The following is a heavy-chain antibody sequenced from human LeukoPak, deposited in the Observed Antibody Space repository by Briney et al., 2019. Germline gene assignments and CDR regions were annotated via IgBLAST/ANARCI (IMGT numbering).Heavy chain of an antibody. CDR2: ISANSGNT. Sequence: ASVKVSCKASGYTFTSYDISWVRQAPGQGLEWMGWISANSGNTNSAQKFQARVTMTTDTSTSTAYMELRSLRSDDTAVYYCARYCHSSSCSKYYYYYYYMDVWGRGTTVTVSS. J-gene: IGHJ6*03. D-gene: IGHD2-2*01. CDR3: ARYCHSSSCSKYYYYYYYMDV. V-gene: IGHV1-18*01. CDR1: GYTFTSYD.